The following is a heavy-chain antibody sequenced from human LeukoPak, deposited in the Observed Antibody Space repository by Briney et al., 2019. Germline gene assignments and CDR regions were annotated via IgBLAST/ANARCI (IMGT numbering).Heavy chain of an antibody. CDR1: GFTFSRNV. CDR2: TSYDGNNK. V-gene: IGHV3-30*01. J-gene: IGHJ4*02. Sequence: GGSLRLSCAASGFTFSRNVMHWVRQAPGKGLEWVALTSYDGNNKFYADSVKGRFTISRDNSRNTLYLQMNSLRTEDTAVYYGARVREISRSSWPYDCWGQGTLVTVSS. D-gene: IGHD6-13*01. CDR3: ARVREISRSSWPYDC.